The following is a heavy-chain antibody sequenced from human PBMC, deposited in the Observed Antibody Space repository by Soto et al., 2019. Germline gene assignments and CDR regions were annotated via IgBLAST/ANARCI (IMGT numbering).Heavy chain of an antibody. V-gene: IGHV1-18*01. Sequence: ASVKVSCKASGYTFTSYGISWVRQAPGQGLEWMGWISACNGNTNYAQKLQGRVTMTTDTSTSTAYMELRSLRSDDTAVYYCARVGHNDAAAQKRAIYYFDYWGQGTLVTVSS. CDR1: GYTFTSYG. J-gene: IGHJ4*02. CDR3: ARVGHNDAAAQKRAIYYFDY. D-gene: IGHD6-13*01. CDR2: ISACNGNT.